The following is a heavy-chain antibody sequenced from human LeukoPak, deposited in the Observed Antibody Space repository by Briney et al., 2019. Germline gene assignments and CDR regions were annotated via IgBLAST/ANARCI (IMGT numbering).Heavy chain of an antibody. CDR2: ITGGADST. CDR3: AKDLGRSGSYFDY. Sequence: GGSLRLSCAGSGFTFNNYPISWVRQTPGKGMEWVSAITGGADSTYYADSVKGRFTISRDNSKNTLYLQMNSLRAEDTAVYYCAKDLGRSGSYFDYWGQGTLVTVSS. D-gene: IGHD1-26*01. J-gene: IGHJ4*02. V-gene: IGHV3-23*01. CDR1: GFTFNNYP.